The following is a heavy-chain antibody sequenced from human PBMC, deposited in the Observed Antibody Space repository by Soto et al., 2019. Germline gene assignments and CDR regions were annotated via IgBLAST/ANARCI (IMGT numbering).Heavy chain of an antibody. CDR3: ARGHYRYAMDV. J-gene: IGHJ6*02. CDR1: GGSISSSTYY. CDR2: MYYTGNK. Sequence: SETLSLTCTVSGGSISSSTYYWDWIRQPPGKGLEWIGAMYYTGNKNYNPPLKSRVTMSVNRSKNQFSLNLTSVTAADTAVYFCARGHYRYAMDVWGQGTTVTVSS. V-gene: IGHV4-39*07.